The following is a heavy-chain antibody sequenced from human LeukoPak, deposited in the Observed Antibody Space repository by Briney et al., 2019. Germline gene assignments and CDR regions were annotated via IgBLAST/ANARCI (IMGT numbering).Heavy chain of an antibody. Sequence: GASVKVSCKASGYTFTGYCMHWVRQAPGQGLEWMGWINPNSGGTNYAQKFQGRVTMTRDTSISTAYMELSRLRSDDTAVYYCARVRYSGSYLFDYWGQGTLVTVSS. CDR2: INPNSGGT. J-gene: IGHJ4*02. D-gene: IGHD1-26*01. V-gene: IGHV1-2*02. CDR3: ARVRYSGSYLFDY. CDR1: GYTFTGYC.